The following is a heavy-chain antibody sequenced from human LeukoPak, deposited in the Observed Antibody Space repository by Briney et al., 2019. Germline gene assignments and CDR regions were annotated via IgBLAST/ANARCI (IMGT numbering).Heavy chain of an antibody. V-gene: IGHV1-2*02. CDR2: INPNSGGT. CDR1: GYTFTGYY. CDR3: ARWLVGATVDAFDI. Sequence: ASVKVSCKASGYTFTGYYMHWVRQAPGQGLEWMGWINPNSGGTNYAQKFQGRVTMTRDTSISTAYMELGRLRSDDTAVYYCARWLVGATVDAFDIWGQGTMVTVSS. J-gene: IGHJ3*02. D-gene: IGHD1-26*01.